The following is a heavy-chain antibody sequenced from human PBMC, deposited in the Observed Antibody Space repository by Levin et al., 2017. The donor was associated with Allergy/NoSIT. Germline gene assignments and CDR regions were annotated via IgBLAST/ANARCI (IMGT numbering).Heavy chain of an antibody. CDR3: ARSPSQGYCSSSSCYELDP. V-gene: IGHV4-61*02. CDR1: GVSITRGSFY. J-gene: IGHJ5*02. Sequence: SQTLSLTCTVSGVSITRGSFYWHWIRQPAGKGLEWIGRIYTIGSTNYNPSLKDRVTISFDRSKNQLSLRLSSVTAADTAVYYCARSPSQGYCSSSSCYELDPWGQGTLVTVSS. D-gene: IGHD2-2*01. CDR2: IYTIGST.